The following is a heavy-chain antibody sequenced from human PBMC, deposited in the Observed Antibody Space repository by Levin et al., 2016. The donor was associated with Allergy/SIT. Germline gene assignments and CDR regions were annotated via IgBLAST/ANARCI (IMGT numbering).Heavy chain of an antibody. CDR3: AKDRIVVVTAILDY. Sequence: GESLKISCAASGFTFSTYAMSWVRQAPGKGLEWVSFISNSGGSTYYADSVKGRFTISRDNSKNTLYLQMNSLRAEDTAVYYCAKDRIVVVTAILDYWGQGTLVTVSS. J-gene: IGHJ4*02. D-gene: IGHD2-21*02. V-gene: IGHV3-23*01. CDR2: ISNSGGST. CDR1: GFTFSTYA.